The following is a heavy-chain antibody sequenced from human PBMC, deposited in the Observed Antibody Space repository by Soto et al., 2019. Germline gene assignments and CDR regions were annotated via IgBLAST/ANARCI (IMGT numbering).Heavy chain of an antibody. V-gene: IGHV4-31*03. CDR1: GGSIVGGGIY. CDR2: IYYSGST. Sequence: SETLSLTCSVSGGSIVGGGIYWSWIRQHPGKGLEWIGYIYYSGSTYYNPSLKSRVSLSVDTSKNQFSLKLASVTAADTAVYYCAGDIRWAAAATDHLDYFDFWGQGTLVTVSS. J-gene: IGHJ4*02. D-gene: IGHD2-15*01. CDR3: AGDIRWAAAATDHLDYFDF.